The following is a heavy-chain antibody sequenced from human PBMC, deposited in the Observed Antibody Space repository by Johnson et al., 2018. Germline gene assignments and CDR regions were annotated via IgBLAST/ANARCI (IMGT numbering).Heavy chain of an antibody. CDR1: GFTFSSHG. CDR2: ISYDGNNK. CDR3: ARGRNRALDAFDI. J-gene: IGHJ3*02. Sequence: QVQLVQSGGGVVQPGRSLRLSCAASGFTFSSHGMHWVRQAPGKGLEWVTIISYDGNNKNYADSVKGRFTISRDNSKNTLYVQMNRLRAEETAVYYCARGRNRALDAFDIWGQGTMVTVSS. V-gene: IGHV3-30*03. D-gene: IGHD1-14*01.